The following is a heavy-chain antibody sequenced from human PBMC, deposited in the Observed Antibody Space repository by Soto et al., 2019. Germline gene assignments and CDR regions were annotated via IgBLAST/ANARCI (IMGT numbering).Heavy chain of an antibody. CDR2: ISSTGSSI. CDR1: GLTFSDSY. D-gene: IGHD3-10*01. J-gene: IGHJ6*02. CDR3: ARVRFGEWGYAMDV. V-gene: IGHV3-11*01. Sequence: VQLVESGGGLVKPGGSLRLSCAASGLTFSDSYLNWIRHALGKGLEWLAYISSTGSSIFYAGSVKGRFTISRDNAKNSLYLQMNSLRAEDTAMYYCARVRFGEWGYAMDVWSQGTTVTVSS.